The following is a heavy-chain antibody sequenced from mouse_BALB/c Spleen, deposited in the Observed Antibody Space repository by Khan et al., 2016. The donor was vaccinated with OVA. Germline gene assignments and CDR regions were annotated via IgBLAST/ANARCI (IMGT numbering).Heavy chain of an antibody. CDR2: IDPESSDT. J-gene: IGHJ2*01. V-gene: IGHV14-4*02. CDR3: NSDYYGSVDY. D-gene: IGHD1-2*01. CDR1: GFNIKDYY. Sequence: EVQLQESGAELVRSGASVKLSCTASGFNIKDYYVNWVRQRPEQGLEWIGWIDPESSDTEYAPKFQGKATMTADTSSNTAYLQLRSLTSEDTAVYYCNSDYYGSVDYWGQGTTLTVSS.